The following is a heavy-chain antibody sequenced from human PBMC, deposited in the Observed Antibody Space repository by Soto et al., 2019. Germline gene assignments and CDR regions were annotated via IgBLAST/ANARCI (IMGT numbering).Heavy chain of an antibody. Sequence: QVQLVESGGGVVQPGRSLRLSCAASGFTFRSYGMHWVRQAPGKGLEWVAVISYDGSNKDYADSVKGRFTISRDNSKNTLSLQMTSLRPEDTAVYYCANRVSPVDTPILIDVWGQGTLVTVSS. J-gene: IGHJ4*02. V-gene: IGHV3-30*18. CDR2: ISYDGSNK. CDR3: ANRVSPVDTPILIDV. D-gene: IGHD5-18*01. CDR1: GFTFRSYG.